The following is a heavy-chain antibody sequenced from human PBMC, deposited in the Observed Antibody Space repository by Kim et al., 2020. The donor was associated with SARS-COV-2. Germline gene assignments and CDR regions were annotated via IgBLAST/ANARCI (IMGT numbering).Heavy chain of an antibody. J-gene: IGHJ4*02. V-gene: IGHV1-69*13. CDR2: IIPIFGTA. D-gene: IGHD5-18*01. CDR1: GGTFSSYA. CDR3: ASENRRGYSYGYREFDY. Sequence: SVKVSCKASGGTFSSYAISWVRQAPGQGLEWMGGIIPIFGTANYAQKFQGRVTITADESTSTAYMELSSLRSEDTAVYYCASENRRGYSYGYREFDYWGQGTLVTVSS.